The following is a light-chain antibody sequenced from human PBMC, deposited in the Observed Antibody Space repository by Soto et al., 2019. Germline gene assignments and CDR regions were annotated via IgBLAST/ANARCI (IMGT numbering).Light chain of an antibody. J-gene: IGKJ4*01. Sequence: IVLTQSPGTLSLSPGERATLSCRASHSVGSNLAWYQQNPGQAPRLLIYGASTRATGVPARFSGSGSATQFTLTISSLQSEDFGFYYCQQYKQWPVAFGGGTKVDIK. V-gene: IGKV3-15*01. CDR1: HSVGSN. CDR3: QQYKQWPVA. CDR2: GAS.